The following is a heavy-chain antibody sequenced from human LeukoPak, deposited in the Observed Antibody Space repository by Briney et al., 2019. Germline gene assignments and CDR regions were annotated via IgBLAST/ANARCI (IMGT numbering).Heavy chain of an antibody. J-gene: IGHJ3*01. CDR1: GFTFDDYA. V-gene: IGHV3-9*01. CDR2: ISWNSGSI. Sequence: GRSLRLSCAASGFTFDDYAMHWVRQAPGKGLEWVSGISWNSGSIGYADSVKGRFTISRDNAKNSLYLQMNSLRAEDTAVYYCAKEAGQDYGALDAFDVWGQGTMVTVSS. D-gene: IGHD4-17*01. CDR3: AKEAGQDYGALDAFDV.